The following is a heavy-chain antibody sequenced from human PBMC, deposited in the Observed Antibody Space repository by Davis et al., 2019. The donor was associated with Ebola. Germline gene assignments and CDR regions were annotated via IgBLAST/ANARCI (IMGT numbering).Heavy chain of an antibody. V-gene: IGHV3-7*01. D-gene: IGHD1-26*01. Sequence: GESLKISCAASGFTFSSHWMSWVRQAPGKGLQWVANTKPDGSEKFYVDSVKGRFTISRDNSKNTLYLQMNSLRPEDTAVYYYARDGVGATIVLYYFDYWGQGTLVTVSS. CDR2: TKPDGSEK. CDR1: GFTFSSHW. CDR3: ARDGVGATIVLYYFDY. J-gene: IGHJ4*02.